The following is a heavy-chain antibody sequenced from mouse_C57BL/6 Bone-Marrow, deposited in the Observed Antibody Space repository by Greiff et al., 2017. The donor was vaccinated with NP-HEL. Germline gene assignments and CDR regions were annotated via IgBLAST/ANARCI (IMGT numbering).Heavy chain of an antibody. CDR2: IDPETGGT. D-gene: IGHD2-3*01. Sequence: VQVVESGAELVRPGASVTLSCKASGYTFTDYEMHWVKQTPVHGLAWIGAIDPETGGTAYNQQFKGKATLTADKSSRTAYMELRSLTSEDSAVDYCTRRNDGYRFAYWGQGTLVTVSA. J-gene: IGHJ3*01. CDR3: TRRNDGYRFAY. V-gene: IGHV1-15*01. CDR1: GYTFTDYE.